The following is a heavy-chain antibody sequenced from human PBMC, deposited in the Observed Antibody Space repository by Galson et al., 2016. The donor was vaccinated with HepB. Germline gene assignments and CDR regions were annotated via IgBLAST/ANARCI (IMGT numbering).Heavy chain of an antibody. Sequence: SLRLSCAASGFPFSDYYMSWIRQAPGKGLEWLAYISGSAGVIYYADSVKGRFTISRDNSKNSLYLQMNSLRVDDTALYYCARGGTDDILAGFCCGGWFDPWGQGTLVTVSS. J-gene: IGHJ5*02. CDR3: ARGGTDDILAGFCCGGWFDP. CDR2: ISGSAGVI. CDR1: GFPFSDYY. D-gene: IGHD3-9*01. V-gene: IGHV3-11*01.